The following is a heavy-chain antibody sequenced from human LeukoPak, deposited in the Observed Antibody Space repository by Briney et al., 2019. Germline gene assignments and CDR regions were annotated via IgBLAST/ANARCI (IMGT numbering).Heavy chain of an antibody. J-gene: IGHJ4*02. Sequence: GGSLSLSCAASGFTFRSYWMSWVRQTPGRGLEWVANINQGETEKYYVDSVEGRFTISRDNAKNSLYLQMNSLRAEDTAMYYCARAVTTGTVDYWGQGTLVTVFS. CDR1: GFTFRSYW. D-gene: IGHD1-1*01. V-gene: IGHV3-7*01. CDR2: INQGETEK. CDR3: ARAVTTGTVDY.